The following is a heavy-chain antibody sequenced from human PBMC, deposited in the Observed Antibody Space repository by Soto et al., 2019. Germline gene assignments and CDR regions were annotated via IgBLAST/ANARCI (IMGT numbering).Heavy chain of an antibody. CDR1: GYTFNRHG. CDR2: ISGYNGDI. CDR3: ARVRIGGAREIDF. V-gene: IGHV1-18*04. Sequence: QVHLVQSGGEVKKPGASVKVSCKASGYTFNRHGITWVRQAPGQGLEWMGWISGYNGDINYEQKFQGRVTLSSDTLTRHVYFELKSLKFDDPAVHYRARVRIGGAREIDFWGQGTLVTVSS. J-gene: IGHJ4*02. D-gene: IGHD1-26*01.